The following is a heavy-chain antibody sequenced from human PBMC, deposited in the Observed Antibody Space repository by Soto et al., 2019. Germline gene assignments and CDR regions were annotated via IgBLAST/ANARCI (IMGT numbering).Heavy chain of an antibody. D-gene: IGHD3-22*01. V-gene: IGHV4-59*01. CDR3: TRGPIYDSTSFDI. Sequence: SETLSLTCTVSGGSINTYYWTWIRQAPGKGLEWLGYIYYSGSTTYNPSLKSRVTISVDTSKNQFSLQLSSVTAADTAMYYCTRGPIYDSTSFDIWGQGTMVTVSS. CDR1: GGSINTYY. J-gene: IGHJ3*02. CDR2: IYYSGST.